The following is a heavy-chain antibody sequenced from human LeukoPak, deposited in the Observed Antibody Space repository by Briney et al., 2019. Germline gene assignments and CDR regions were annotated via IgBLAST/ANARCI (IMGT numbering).Heavy chain of an antibody. Sequence: GGSLTLSCAASGCTFDDYARHWVRHAPGKGLEWVADISWNSGSIVYADSGKGRFTISRDNAKNSLYLQMNVLRAEDTGFYYCARYDRSGYEDFDYWGQGTMVTVSS. V-gene: IGHV3-9*01. D-gene: IGHD3-22*01. CDR1: GCTFDDYA. CDR3: ARYDRSGYEDFDY. J-gene: IGHJ4*02. CDR2: ISWNSGSI.